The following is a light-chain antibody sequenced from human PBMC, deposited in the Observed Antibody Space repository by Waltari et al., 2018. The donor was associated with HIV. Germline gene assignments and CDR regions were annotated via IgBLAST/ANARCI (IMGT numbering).Light chain of an antibody. Sequence: SYELTQPPSVSVSPGQTARITCSGDALANQYAYWFQQKPGQAPVLFIFKDNERPSGIPARFSGSRLGTTVMLTISGVQAEDEADYYCQSVDSSRIWVFGGGTKLTVL. CDR3: QSVDSSRIWV. J-gene: IGLJ3*02. V-gene: IGLV3-25*03. CDR1: ALANQY. CDR2: KDN.